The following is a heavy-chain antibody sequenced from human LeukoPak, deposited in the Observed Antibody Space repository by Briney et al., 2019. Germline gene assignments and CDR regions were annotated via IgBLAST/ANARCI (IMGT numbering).Heavy chain of an antibody. CDR3: ARAQSPHCSSTSCYGYYFDY. Sequence: GRSLRLSCAASGFTFSSYAMSWVRQAPGKGLEWVSAISGSGGSTYYADSVKGRFTISRDNSKNTLYLQMNSLRAEDTAVYYCARAQSPHCSSTSCYGYYFDYWGQGTLVTVSS. D-gene: IGHD2-2*01. V-gene: IGHV3-23*01. CDR2: ISGSGGST. J-gene: IGHJ4*02. CDR1: GFTFSSYA.